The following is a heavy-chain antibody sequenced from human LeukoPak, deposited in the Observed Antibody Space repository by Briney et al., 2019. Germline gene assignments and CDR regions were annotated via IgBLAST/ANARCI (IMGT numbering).Heavy chain of an antibody. V-gene: IGHV4-30-4*08. J-gene: IGHJ4*02. CDR3: ASLTGDIVVVPAGYFDY. CDR1: GGSISSGDYY. Sequence: PSETLSLTCTVSGGSISSGDYYWSWIRQPPGKGLEWIGYIYYSGSTYYNPSLKSRVTISVDTSKNQFSLKLSSVTAADTAVYYCASLTGDIVVVPAGYFDYWGQGTLVTVSS. CDR2: IYYSGST. D-gene: IGHD2-2*01.